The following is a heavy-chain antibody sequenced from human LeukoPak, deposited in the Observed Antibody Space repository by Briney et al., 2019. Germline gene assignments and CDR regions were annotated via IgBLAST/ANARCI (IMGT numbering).Heavy chain of an antibody. CDR1: GFTFSSYA. CDR3: AKPVPRGIVVVPAAPDY. CDR2: ISGSGGST. D-gene: IGHD2-2*01. V-gene: IGHV3-23*01. J-gene: IGHJ4*02. Sequence: PGGSLRLSCAASGFTFSSYAMSWVRQAPGKGLEWVSAISGSGGSTYYADSVKGRFTISRDNSKNTLSLQMNSLRAEDTAVYYCAKPVPRGIVVVPAAPDYWGQGTLVTVSS.